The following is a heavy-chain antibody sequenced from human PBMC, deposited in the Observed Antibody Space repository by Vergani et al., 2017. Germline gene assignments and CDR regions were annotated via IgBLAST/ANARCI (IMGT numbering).Heavy chain of an antibody. V-gene: IGHV3-33*01. CDR1: GFTFNQYG. CDR2: TWYDGTKK. CDR3: ARDRSGRPSDFDY. Sequence: QVQLVESGGGVVQPGRSLRLSCAASGFTFNQYGMHWVRQAPGKGLEWVAVTWYDGTKKHYADSVKGRFTISRDNSKNTLYLEMNSLGVEDTAVYYCARDRSGRPSDFDYWGQGTLVTVSS. J-gene: IGHJ4*02.